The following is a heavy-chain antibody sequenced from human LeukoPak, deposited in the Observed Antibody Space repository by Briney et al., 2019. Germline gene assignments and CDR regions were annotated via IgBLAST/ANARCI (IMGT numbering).Heavy chain of an antibody. D-gene: IGHD1-26*01. CDR1: GYSFNSYW. V-gene: IGHV5-51*01. CDR2: IYPGDSET. Sequence: GESLKISCKGSGYSFNSYWIGWVRQMPGKGLERMGIIYPGDSETRYSPSFQGQVTISADKSISTAYLQWSSLNASDTAMYYCAKVGGSYYRGQFDYWGQGTLVAVSS. J-gene: IGHJ4*02. CDR3: AKVGGSYYRGQFDY.